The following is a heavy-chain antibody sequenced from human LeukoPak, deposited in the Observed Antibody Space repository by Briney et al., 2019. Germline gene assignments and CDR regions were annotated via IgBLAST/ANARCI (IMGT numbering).Heavy chain of an antibody. V-gene: IGHV3-30*18. CDR3: AKGDGYNLRVSH. J-gene: IGHJ4*02. CDR2: ISRDGSNK. CDR1: GFTFSSYV. D-gene: IGHD5-24*01. Sequence: GGSLRLSCAASGFTFSSYVMHWVRQAPGKGLEWVAVISRDGSNKHYADSVKGRFTISRDNSKNTLCLQMNSLRVEDTAVYHCAKGDGYNLRVSHWGQGTLVTVSS.